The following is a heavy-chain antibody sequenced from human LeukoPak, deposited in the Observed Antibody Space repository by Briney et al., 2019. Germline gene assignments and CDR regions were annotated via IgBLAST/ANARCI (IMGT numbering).Heavy chain of an antibody. J-gene: IGHJ4*02. Sequence: GGSLRLSCAVSGITFSDYWMTWVRQAPGKGLEWVANINQNGGENYYVDSVKGRFTISRDNTKNSVYLQMNSLRAEDTAAYYCATGRSCTTCYLPDYWGQGTLVTVSS. V-gene: IGHV3-7*01. D-gene: IGHD2-2*01. CDR2: INQNGGEN. CDR1: GITFSDYW. CDR3: ATGRSCTTCYLPDY.